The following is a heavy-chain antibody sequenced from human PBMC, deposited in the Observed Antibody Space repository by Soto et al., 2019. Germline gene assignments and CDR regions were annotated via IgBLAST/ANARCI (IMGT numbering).Heavy chain of an antibody. CDR2: INWNGANT. V-gene: IGHV3-9*01. D-gene: IGHD3-10*01. Sequence: EVQLVESGGGLVQPGRSLRLSCAASGFTFDDYAMHWVRRAPGKGLEWVSGINWNGANTAYAGSLEGRFTISRDNAKNSLYLQIDSLETEDTALYYCAKDVGINYNLKGGLEFWGQGTLVTVSS. CDR3: AKDVGINYNLKGGLEF. CDR1: GFTFDDYA. J-gene: IGHJ4*02.